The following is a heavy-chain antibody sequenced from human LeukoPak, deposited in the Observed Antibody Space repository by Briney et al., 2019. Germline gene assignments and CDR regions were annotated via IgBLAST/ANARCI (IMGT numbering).Heavy chain of an antibody. CDR2: INPSGGST. J-gene: IGHJ4*02. Sequence: ASVKVSCKASGYTFTSYYMHWVRQAPGQWLEWMGIINPSGGSTSYAQKFQGRVTMTRDTSTSTVYMELSSLRSEDTAVYYCVRVRGGGSYTDYWGQGTLVTVSS. D-gene: IGHD1-26*01. CDR3: VRVRGGGSYTDY. V-gene: IGHV1-46*01. CDR1: GYTFTSYY.